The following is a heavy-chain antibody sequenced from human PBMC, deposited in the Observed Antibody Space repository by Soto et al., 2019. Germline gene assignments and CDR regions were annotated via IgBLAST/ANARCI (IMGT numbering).Heavy chain of an antibody. CDR2: IYYSGST. CDR1: GCSISSSSYY. D-gene: IGHD5-18*01. V-gene: IGHV4-39*01. J-gene: IGHJ5*02. Sequence: SETLSLACPVSGCSISSSSYYWGWIRQPPGKGLEWIGSIYYSGSTYYNPSLKSRVTISVDTSKNQFSLKLSSVTAADTAVYYCARRFSAVTPRPFDPWGQGTLVTVSS. CDR3: ARRFSAVTPRPFDP.